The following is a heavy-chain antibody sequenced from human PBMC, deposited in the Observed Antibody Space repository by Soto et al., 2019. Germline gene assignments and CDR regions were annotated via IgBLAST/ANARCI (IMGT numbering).Heavy chain of an antibody. V-gene: IGHV4-34*01. Sequence: PSETLSLTYAVYGGYFRGYYWSWIRQPPGKGLEWIGEINHSGSTNYNPSLKSRVTISVDTSKNQFSLKLSSVTAADTAVYYCARGQYYNSYYFDYWGQGTLVTVSS. J-gene: IGHJ4*02. CDR1: GGYFRGYY. CDR2: INHSGST. CDR3: ARGQYYNSYYFDY. D-gene: IGHD1-1*01.